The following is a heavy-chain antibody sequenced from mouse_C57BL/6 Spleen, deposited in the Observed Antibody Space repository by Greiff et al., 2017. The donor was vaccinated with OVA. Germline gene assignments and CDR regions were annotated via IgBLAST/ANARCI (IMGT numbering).Heavy chain of an antibody. J-gene: IGHJ2*01. CDR2: IYPGDGDT. Sequence: VQLQESGPELVKPGASVKISCKASGYAFSSSWMNWVKQRPGKGLEWIGRIYPGDGDTNYNGKFKGKATLTADKSSSTAYMQLSSLTSEDSAVYFCATGTSDYWGQGTTLTVSS. CDR1: GYAFSSSW. D-gene: IGHD4-1*01. CDR3: ATGTSDY. V-gene: IGHV1-82*01.